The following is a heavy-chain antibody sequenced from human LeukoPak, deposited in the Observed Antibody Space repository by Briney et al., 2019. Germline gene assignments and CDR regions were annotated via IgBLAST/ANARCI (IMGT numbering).Heavy chain of an antibody. CDR3: ARGARDYMDV. CDR1: GGSISSGGYY. V-gene: IGHV4-31*03. J-gene: IGHJ6*03. CDR2: IYYSGST. Sequence: SETLSLTCTVSGGSISSGGYYWSWIRQHPGKGLEWIGYIYYSGSTYYNPSLKSRVTISVGTSKNQFSLKLSSVTAADTAVYYCARGARDYMDVWGKGTTVTVSS.